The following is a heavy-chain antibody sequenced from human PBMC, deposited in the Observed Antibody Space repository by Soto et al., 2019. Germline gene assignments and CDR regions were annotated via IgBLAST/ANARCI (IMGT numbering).Heavy chain of an antibody. CDR2: IYSGGST. CDR1: GFTVSSNY. CDR3: AREGDYYDSSGYYYDYYGMDV. Sequence: GGSLRLSCAASGFTVSSNYMSWVRQAPGKGLEWVSVIYSGGSTYYADSVKGRFTISRDNSKNTLYLQMNSLRAEDTAVYYCAREGDYYDSSGYYYDYYGMDVWGQGTTVTVSS. V-gene: IGHV3-53*01. J-gene: IGHJ6*02. D-gene: IGHD3-22*01.